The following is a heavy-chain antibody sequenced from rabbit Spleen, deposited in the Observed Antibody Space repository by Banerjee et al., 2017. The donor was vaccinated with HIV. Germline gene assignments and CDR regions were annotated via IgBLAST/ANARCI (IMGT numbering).Heavy chain of an antibody. CDR2: IQTSGGGR. J-gene: IGHJ4*01. CDR1: GFSFSSYYY. Sequence: QEQLVESGGGPVQPEGSLTLTCTASGFSFSSYYYMCWVRQAPGKGLELIACIQTSGGGRWYASWTKGRFTISRSTSLNTVTLQMTSLTAADTAMYFCARYAGSISYTGDYFNLWGPGTLVTVS. CDR3: ARYAGSISYTGDYFNL. V-gene: IGHV1S43*01. D-gene: IGHD8-1*01.